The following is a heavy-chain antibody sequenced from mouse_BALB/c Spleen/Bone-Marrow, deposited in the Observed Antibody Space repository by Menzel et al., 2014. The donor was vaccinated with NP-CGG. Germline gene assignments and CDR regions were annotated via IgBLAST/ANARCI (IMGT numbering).Heavy chain of an antibody. V-gene: IGHV1-80*01. CDR3: ARGGISVDY. CDR2: IYPGDGDT. CDR1: GYVFSTCW. Sequence: QVQLKESGAELVRPGSSVKISCKSSGYVFSTCWINWVKQRPGQGLEWIGQIYPGDGDTDFNGEFKDKATLTADESSNTAYMQLSSLTSEDSAVYFCARGGISVDYWGQGTTLTVSS. J-gene: IGHJ2*01.